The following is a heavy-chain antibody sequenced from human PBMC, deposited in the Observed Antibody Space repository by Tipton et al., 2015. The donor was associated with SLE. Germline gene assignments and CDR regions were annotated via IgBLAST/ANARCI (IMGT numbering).Heavy chain of an antibody. Sequence: GSLRLSCTVSGGSISSDSWNWIRQPPGKGLEWIGYIYYSGSPNYNPSLKSRLTISVDMSKNQISLKLSSVTAADTAVYYCARGVYDFLTGPKRFDPWGQGTLVTVSS. CDR3: ARGVYDFLTGPKRFDP. D-gene: IGHD3-9*01. CDR1: GGSISSDS. CDR2: IYYSGSP. J-gene: IGHJ5*02. V-gene: IGHV4-59*01.